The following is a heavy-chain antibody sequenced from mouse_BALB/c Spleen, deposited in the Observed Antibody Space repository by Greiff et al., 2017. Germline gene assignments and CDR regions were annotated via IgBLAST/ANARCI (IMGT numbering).Heavy chain of an antibody. Sequence: VKLQESGAELMKPGASVKISCKATGYTFRSYWIEWVKQRPGHGLEWIGEILPGSGSTNYNEKFKGKATFTADTSSNTAYMQLSSLTSEDSAVYYCARGARATSWFAYWGQGTLVTVSA. D-gene: IGHD3-1*01. J-gene: IGHJ3*01. CDR2: ILPGSGST. CDR3: ARGARATSWFAY. CDR1: GYTFRSYW. V-gene: IGHV1-9*01.